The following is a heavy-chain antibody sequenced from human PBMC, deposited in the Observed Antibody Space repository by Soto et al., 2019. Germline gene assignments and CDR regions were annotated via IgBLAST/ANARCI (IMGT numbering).Heavy chain of an antibody. CDR1: GGTFSSYA. V-gene: IGHV1-69*01. Sequence: QVQLVQSGAEVKKPGSSVKVSCKASGGTFSSYAISWVRQAPGQGLEWMGGIIPIFGTANYAQKFQGRVTIIADESTTSAAMELRSMRSEDTTVYYCSRAVVVAAADYYYYGMDVWGQGTTVTVSS. CDR2: IIPIFGTA. J-gene: IGHJ6*02. D-gene: IGHD2-2*01. CDR3: SRAVVVAAADYYYYGMDV.